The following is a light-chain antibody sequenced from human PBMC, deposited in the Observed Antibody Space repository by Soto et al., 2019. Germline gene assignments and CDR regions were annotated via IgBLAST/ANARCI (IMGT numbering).Light chain of an antibody. J-gene: IGLJ2*01. Sequence: QSVLTQPPSVAAAPGQRVTISCSGSSSNIGSNHVSWYQQFPGTAPKLLIYDNDKRPSGIPDRFSSSRSGTSATLGITGLQTGDEADYYCATWDSSLSVVVFGGGPQLPVL. CDR2: DND. V-gene: IGLV1-51*01. CDR3: ATWDSSLSVVV. CDR1: SSNIGSNH.